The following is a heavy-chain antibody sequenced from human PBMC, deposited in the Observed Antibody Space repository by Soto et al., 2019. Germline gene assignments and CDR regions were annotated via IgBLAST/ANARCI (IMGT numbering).Heavy chain of an antibody. V-gene: IGHV4-4*07. CDR3: ARDIASYAYGEGY. Sequence: PSETLSLTCTVSGGPINSYWWSWIRQPAGKGLEWIGRVYSGGTTDYNPSLNSRATMSVETSKNQFSLKLSSVTAADTAVYYCARDIASYAYGEGYWGQGIQVTVSS. D-gene: IGHD2-21*01. CDR1: GGPINSYW. CDR2: VYSGGTT. J-gene: IGHJ4*02.